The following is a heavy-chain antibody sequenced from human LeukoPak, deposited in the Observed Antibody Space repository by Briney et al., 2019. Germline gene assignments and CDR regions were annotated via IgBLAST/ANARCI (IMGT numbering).Heavy chain of an antibody. J-gene: IGHJ4*02. CDR2: ISYDGSNK. Sequence: GGSLRLSCTASGFTFSIYGMHWVRQAPGKGLEWVAVISYDGSNKYYADSVKGRFTISRDNSKNTLYLQMNSLRAEATVVYYGAKGPDSSGYYYYFDYWGRGTLVTVSS. V-gene: IGHV3-30*18. CDR1: GFTFSIYG. D-gene: IGHD3-22*01. CDR3: AKGPDSSGYYYYFDY.